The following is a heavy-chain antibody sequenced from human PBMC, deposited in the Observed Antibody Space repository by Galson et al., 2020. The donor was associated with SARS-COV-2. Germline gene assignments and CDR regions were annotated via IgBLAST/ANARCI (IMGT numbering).Heavy chain of an antibody. V-gene: IGHV1-24*01. CDR1: GYTLTELS. J-gene: IGHJ3*02. Sequence: ASVKVSCKVSGYTLTELSMHWVRQAPGKGLEWMGGFDPEDGETIYAQKFQGRVTMTEDTSTDTAYMELSSLRSEDTAVYYCATERSVTSQTAGAFDIWGQGTMVTVSS. CDR2: FDPEDGET. CDR3: ATERSVTSQTAGAFDI. D-gene: IGHD4-17*01.